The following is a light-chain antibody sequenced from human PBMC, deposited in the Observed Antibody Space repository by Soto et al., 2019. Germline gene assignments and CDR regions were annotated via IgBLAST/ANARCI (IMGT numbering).Light chain of an antibody. CDR3: QQLWTYPLT. Sequence: DTQLTQSPSFLSASVGDRVTIACRASQDVSRSVGWYQQKPGTAPKLLISAASTLNSGVPSRFSGSGSGTDFTLTISSLQPEDFATYYCQQLWTYPLTFGGGTRWIS. J-gene: IGKJ4*01. V-gene: IGKV1-9*01. CDR2: AAS. CDR1: QDVSRS.